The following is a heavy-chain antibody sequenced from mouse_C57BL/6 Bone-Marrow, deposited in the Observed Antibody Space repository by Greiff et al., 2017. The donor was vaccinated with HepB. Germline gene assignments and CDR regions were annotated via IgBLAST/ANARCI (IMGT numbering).Heavy chain of an antibody. V-gene: IGHV14-2*01. CDR2: IDPEDGET. Sequence: EVQGVESGAELVKPGASVKLSCTASGFNIKDYYMHWVKQRTEQGLEWIGRIDPEDGETKYAPKFQGKATITADTSSNTAYLQLSSLTSEDTAVYYCALYCFIYLWYFDVWGTGTTVTVSS. CDR1: GFNIKDYY. D-gene: IGHD1-1*01. CDR3: ALYCFIYLWYFDV. J-gene: IGHJ1*03.